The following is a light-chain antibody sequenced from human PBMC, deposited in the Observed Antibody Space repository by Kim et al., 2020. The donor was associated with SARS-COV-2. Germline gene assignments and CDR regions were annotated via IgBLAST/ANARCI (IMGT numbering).Light chain of an antibody. J-gene: IGLJ2*01. V-gene: IGLV6-57*03. CDR2: EDN. Sequence: NFMLTQPHSVSESPGKTVTISCTRSSGNIANNYVQWFQQRPGSVPTIVIYEDNQRPSGAPDRFSGSIDRSSNSASLTISGLKTEDEADYYCQSYDSSNPHVVFGGGTQLTVL. CDR1: SGNIANNY. CDR3: QSYDSSNPHVV.